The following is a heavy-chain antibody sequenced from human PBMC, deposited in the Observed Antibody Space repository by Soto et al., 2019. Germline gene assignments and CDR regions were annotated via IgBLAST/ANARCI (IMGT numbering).Heavy chain of an antibody. Sequence: ASVKVSCKASGYTFTRFGIHWVRQAPGQSLEWMGWINAGNGDTKYSQKFQGRVTISIDTTASTVYMELRSLRSDDTAVYYCAREGYSSGWYGFGRGWFDPWGQG. J-gene: IGHJ5*02. D-gene: IGHD6-19*01. V-gene: IGHV1-3*01. CDR3: AREGYSSGWYGFGRGWFDP. CDR1: GYTFTRFG. CDR2: INAGNGDT.